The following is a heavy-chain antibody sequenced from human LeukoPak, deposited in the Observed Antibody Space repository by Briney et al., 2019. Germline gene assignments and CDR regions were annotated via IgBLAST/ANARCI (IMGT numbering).Heavy chain of an antibody. V-gene: IGHV3-33*06. J-gene: IGHJ4*02. CDR2: IWYDGSND. CDR1: GFTFSSYG. CDR3: AKELRTKSNYGSFDY. D-gene: IGHD3-10*01. Sequence: PGGSLRLSRAASGFTFSSYGMHWVRQAPGKGVEWVALIWYDGSNDYCADSVKGRFTISRDNSKNTLYLQMNSLRAEDTAVYYCAKELRTKSNYGSFDYWGQGTLVTVSS.